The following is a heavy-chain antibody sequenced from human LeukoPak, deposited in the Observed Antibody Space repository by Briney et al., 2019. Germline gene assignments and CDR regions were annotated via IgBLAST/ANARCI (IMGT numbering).Heavy chain of an antibody. J-gene: IGHJ4*02. D-gene: IGHD4-11*01. CDR2: IDWDDDK. CDR3: ARTLQSSFDY. CDR1: GFSLRTSGMC. V-gene: IGHV2-70*01. Sequence: SGPTLVNPTRTLTLTCTFSGFSLRTSGMCVSWIRQPPGKALEWLALIDWDDDKYYNTSLKTRLTISKATSKHQVVLIMTDMDPVDTATYYCARTLQSSFDYWGQGTLVTVSS.